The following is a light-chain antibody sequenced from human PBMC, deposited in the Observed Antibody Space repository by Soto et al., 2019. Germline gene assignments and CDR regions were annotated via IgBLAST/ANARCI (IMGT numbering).Light chain of an antibody. J-gene: IGKJ1*01. CDR2: AAS. Sequence: DIQLTQSPSFLSASVGDRVTITCRASQGISSYLAWYQQKPGKAPKLLIYAASTLQSGVPSRFSGSGSGTDFTLTISSLHPDDFATYYCQQYNSYSPTFGQGTKVDIK. CDR3: QQYNSYSPT. CDR1: QGISSY. V-gene: IGKV1-9*01.